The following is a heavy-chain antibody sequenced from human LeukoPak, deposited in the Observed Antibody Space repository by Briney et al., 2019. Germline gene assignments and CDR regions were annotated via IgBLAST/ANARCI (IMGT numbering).Heavy chain of an antibody. D-gene: IGHD6-13*01. CDR3: ARVTGGYSSSHDY. CDR1: GGSFSGYY. CDR2: INHSGST. J-gene: IGHJ4*02. Sequence: SETLSLTCAVYGGSFSGYYWSWIRQPPGKGLEWIGEINHSGSTNYNPSLKSRVTISVDMSKNQFSLKLSSVTAADTAVYYCARVTGGYSSSHDYWGQGTLVTVSS. V-gene: IGHV4-34*01.